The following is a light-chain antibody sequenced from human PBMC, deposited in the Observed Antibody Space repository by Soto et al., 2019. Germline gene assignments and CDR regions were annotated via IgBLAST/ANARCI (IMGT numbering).Light chain of an antibody. Sequence: PGTLSLSPGERATLSCRASQSVSSSYLAWYQQKPGQAPRLLIYGASSRATGIPDRFSGSGSGTDFTLTISRLEPEDFAVYYCQQYGSSPPFTFGPGTKVDIK. CDR1: QSVSSSY. CDR3: QQYGSSPPFT. V-gene: IGKV3-20*01. CDR2: GAS. J-gene: IGKJ3*01.